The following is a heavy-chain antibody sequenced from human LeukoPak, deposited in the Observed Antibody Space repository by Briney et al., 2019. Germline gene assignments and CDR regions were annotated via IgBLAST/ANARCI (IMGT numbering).Heavy chain of an antibody. J-gene: IGHJ5*02. CDR2: MNPNSGNT. CDR3: ARVPSPVLRYFDWLLSHPVGRNWFDP. V-gene: IGHV1-8*01. Sequence: ASVKVSCKASGYTFTSYDINWVRQATGQGLEWMGWMNPNSGNTGYAQKFQGRVTMTRNTSISTAYMELSSLRSEDTAVYYCARVPSPVLRYFDWLLSHPVGRNWFDPWGQGTLVTVSS. D-gene: IGHD3-9*01. CDR1: GYTFTSYD.